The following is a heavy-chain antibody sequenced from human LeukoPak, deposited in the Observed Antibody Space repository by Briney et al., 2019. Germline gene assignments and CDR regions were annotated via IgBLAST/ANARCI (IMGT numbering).Heavy chain of an antibody. V-gene: IGHV1-18*01. Sequence: ASVKVSCRASGYTFTHHGISWVRQAPGQGLEWMAWISCYNGDTHYAQKFQGRVTLTTDTSTSTAYMELRSLRSDDTAVYYCARDPTNTSGRYAYFDSWGQGTLVTVSS. J-gene: IGHJ4*02. CDR3: ARDPTNTSGRYAYFDS. CDR1: GYTFTHHG. CDR2: ISCYNGDT. D-gene: IGHD6-19*01.